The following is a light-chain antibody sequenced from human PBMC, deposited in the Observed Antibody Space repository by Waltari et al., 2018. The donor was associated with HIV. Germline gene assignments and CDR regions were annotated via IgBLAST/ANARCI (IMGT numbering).Light chain of an antibody. J-gene: IGKJ2*01. V-gene: IGKV3-20*01. CDR3: QQYGSSPYT. Sequence: TQSPGTLSLSPGETATLSCRASQSVTSTYLAWYHQKPGQAPRLLIYGASSRATGIPDRFRASGSGTDFTLTIRRLEPEDFAVYYCQQYGSSPYTFGQGTKLEIK. CDR2: GAS. CDR1: QSVTSTY.